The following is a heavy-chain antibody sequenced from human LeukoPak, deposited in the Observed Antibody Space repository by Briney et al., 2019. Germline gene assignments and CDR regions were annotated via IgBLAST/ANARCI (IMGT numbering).Heavy chain of an antibody. V-gene: IGHV1-58*02. CDR3: AANPCTNGVCYEFDY. Sequence: TSVKVSCKASGFTFTSSAMQWVRQARGQLLEWIGWIVVGSGNTNYAQKFQERVTITRDMSTSTAYMELSSLRSEDTAVYYCAANPCTNGVCYEFDYWGQGTLVTVSS. CDR2: IVVGSGNT. D-gene: IGHD2-8*01. J-gene: IGHJ4*02. CDR1: GFTFTSSA.